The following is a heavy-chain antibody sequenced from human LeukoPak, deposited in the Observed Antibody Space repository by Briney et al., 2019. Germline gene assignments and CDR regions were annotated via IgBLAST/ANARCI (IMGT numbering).Heavy chain of an antibody. CDR2: IYWAADK. CDR3: AHKVSSGWYVDY. Sequence: SVPTLVNPTQTLTLTCTFSGFSLSTSGVAVGWIRQPPGKALEWLPLIYWAADKRYSPSLKSRLTITKDTSKNQVVLTMTNMDPVDTATYYCAHKVSSGWYVDYWGQGTLVTVSS. CDR1: GFSLSTSGVA. J-gene: IGHJ4*02. V-gene: IGHV2-5*02. D-gene: IGHD6-19*01.